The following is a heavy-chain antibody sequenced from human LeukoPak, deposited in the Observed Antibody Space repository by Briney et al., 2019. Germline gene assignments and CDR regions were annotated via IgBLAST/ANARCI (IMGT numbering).Heavy chain of an antibody. CDR2: INPNSGGT. V-gene: IGHV1-2*02. J-gene: IGHJ5*02. CDR1: GYTFTGYY. Sequence: ASVKVSCKASGYTFTGYYMHWVRQAPGQGLEWMGWINPNSGGTNYAQKVQGRVTMTRDTSISKAYMELSRLRSDDTAVYYCARGLPRIAAAGTRSWFDPWGQGTLVTVSS. CDR3: ARGLPRIAAAGTRSWFDP. D-gene: IGHD6-13*01.